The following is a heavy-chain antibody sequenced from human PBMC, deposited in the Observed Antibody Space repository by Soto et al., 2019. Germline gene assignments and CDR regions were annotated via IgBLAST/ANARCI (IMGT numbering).Heavy chain of an antibody. CDR3: ARAYTGRLPRRADYYYAMDV. J-gene: IGHJ6*02. CDR1: GFTFSNFN. Sequence: GGSLRLSCATSGFTFSNFNMHWVRQVPGKGLEWVSAIGAARDPYYLGSVKGRFTISRENAKNSVYLQMNDLRAGDSAVYYCARAYTGRLPRRADYYYAMDVWGQGTTVTVSS. CDR2: IGAARDP. D-gene: IGHD2-2*02. V-gene: IGHV3-13*05.